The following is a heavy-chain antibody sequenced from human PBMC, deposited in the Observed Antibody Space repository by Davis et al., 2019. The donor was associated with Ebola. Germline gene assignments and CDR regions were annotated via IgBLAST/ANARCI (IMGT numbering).Heavy chain of an antibody. CDR3: TRHGYDVVVPVASYYYYYGMDV. V-gene: IGHV3-73*01. CDR2: IRSKANSYAT. D-gene: IGHD2-2*01. Sequence: GESLKISCAASGFTFSGSAMHWVRQASGKGLEWVGRIRSKANSYATAYAASVKGRFTISRDDSKNTAYLQMNSLKTEDTAVYYCTRHGYDVVVPVASYYYYYGMDVWGQGTTVTVSS. CDR1: GFTFSGSA. J-gene: IGHJ6*02.